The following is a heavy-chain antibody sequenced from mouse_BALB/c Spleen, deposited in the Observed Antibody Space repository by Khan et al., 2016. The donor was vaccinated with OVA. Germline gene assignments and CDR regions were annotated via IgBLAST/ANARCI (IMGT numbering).Heavy chain of an antibody. Sequence: EVELVESGGGLVKPGGSLKLSCAASGFTFNNYAMSWVRQTPEKRLEWVATVSSGGSYTYYPDRVKGRFTIPRDNAKNTLYLQMSSLRSEDTAMYYCARQGGIYDGPFDYWGQGTTLTVSS. J-gene: IGHJ2*01. CDR1: GFTFNNYA. CDR2: VSSGGSYT. V-gene: IGHV5-9-3*01. CDR3: ARQGGIYDGPFDY. D-gene: IGHD2-3*01.